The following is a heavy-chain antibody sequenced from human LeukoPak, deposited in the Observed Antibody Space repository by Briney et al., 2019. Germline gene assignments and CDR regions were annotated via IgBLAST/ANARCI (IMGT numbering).Heavy chain of an antibody. D-gene: IGHD3-3*01. J-gene: IGHJ6*02. V-gene: IGHV1-18*01. CDR3: ARDTHDDFWLYYYGMDV. CDR1: GYTFTSYG. Sequence: ASVKVSCKASGYTFTSYGISWVRQASGQGLEWMGWISAYNGNTNYAQKLQGRVTMTTDTSTSTAYMELRSLRSDDTAVYYCARDTHDDFWLYYYGMDVWGQGTTVTVSS. CDR2: ISAYNGNT.